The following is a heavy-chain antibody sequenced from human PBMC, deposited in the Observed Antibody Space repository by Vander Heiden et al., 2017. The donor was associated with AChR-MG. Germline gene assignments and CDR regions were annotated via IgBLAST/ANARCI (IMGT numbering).Heavy chain of an antibody. V-gene: IGHV1-69*01. Sequence: QVQLVQSGAEVKQPGSAVKVSCKAPGGTFSSHAISWVRQGPGQVRGWRGGIIPIFATANYEQNFQGRVKSSEDESTSTSYMELSRLRSEETAVDYGARDRACYDLWSGSYYGMDVWGQGTTVTVSS. CDR2: IIPIFATA. D-gene: IGHD3-3*01. J-gene: IGHJ6*02. CDR3: ARDRACYDLWSGSYYGMDV. CDR1: GGTFSSHA.